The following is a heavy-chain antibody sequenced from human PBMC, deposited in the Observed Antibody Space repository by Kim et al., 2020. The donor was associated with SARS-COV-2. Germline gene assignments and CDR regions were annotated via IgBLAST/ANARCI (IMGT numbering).Heavy chain of an antibody. Sequence: NSHPSYRRRITFSIDTSRRQFSLGLNSVTAADTAVYYCARRYQTGGFFDVWGQGILVTVSS. CDR3: ARRYQTGGFFDV. J-gene: IGHJ4*02. D-gene: IGHD2-8*02. V-gene: IGHV4-59*08.